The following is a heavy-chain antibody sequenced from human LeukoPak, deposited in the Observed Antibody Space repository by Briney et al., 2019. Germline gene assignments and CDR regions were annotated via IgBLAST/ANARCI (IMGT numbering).Heavy chain of an antibody. Sequence: GGSLRLSCAASGFSFSSYGMHWARQAAGEGLEWVAVIWYDGTNKYYADSVKGRFTISRDNSKNTLYLQMNSLRAEDTAVYYCARVYSNSPEYGMDVWGQGTTVTVSS. D-gene: IGHD2/OR15-2a*01. CDR1: GFSFSSYG. CDR2: IWYDGTNK. CDR3: ARVYSNSPEYGMDV. V-gene: IGHV3-33*01. J-gene: IGHJ6*02.